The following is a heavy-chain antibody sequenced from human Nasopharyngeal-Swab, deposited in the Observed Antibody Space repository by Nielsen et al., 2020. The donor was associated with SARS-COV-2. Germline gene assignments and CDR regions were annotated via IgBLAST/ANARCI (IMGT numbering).Heavy chain of an antibody. Sequence: RQAPGKALEWLALIYWNDDKRYSLSLKSRLTITKDTSKNQVVLTMTNMDPVDTATYYCAHSPAYSSSWSAEYFDYWGQGTLVTVSS. CDR2: IYWNDDK. CDR3: AHSPAYSSSWSAEYFDY. V-gene: IGHV2-5*01. D-gene: IGHD6-13*01. J-gene: IGHJ4*02.